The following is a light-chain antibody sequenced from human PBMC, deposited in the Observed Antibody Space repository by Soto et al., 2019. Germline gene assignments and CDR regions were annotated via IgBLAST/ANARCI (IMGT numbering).Light chain of an antibody. CDR3: QQYGSSPGT. J-gene: IGKJ1*01. CDR1: QTVSSS. Sequence: EIVFTQSPATLSLSPGERATLSCRASQTVSSSLAWYQQKPGQAPRLLIYGASSRATGIPDRFSGSGSGTDFTLTISRLEPEDFAVYYCQQYGSSPGTFGQGTKVDIK. V-gene: IGKV3-20*01. CDR2: GAS.